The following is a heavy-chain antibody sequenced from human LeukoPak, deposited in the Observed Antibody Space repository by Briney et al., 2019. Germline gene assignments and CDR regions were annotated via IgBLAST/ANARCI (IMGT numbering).Heavy chain of an antibody. CDR1: GGSISSYY. CDR2: IYYSGST. V-gene: IGHV4-59*01. J-gene: IGHJ6*02. Sequence: MSSETLSLTCAVSGGSISSYYWSWIRQPPGKGLGWIGYIYYSGSTNYNPSLKSRVTISVDTSKNQFSLKLSSVTAADTAVYYCAREESDYYYGMDVWGQGTTVTVSS. CDR3: AREESDYYYGMDV.